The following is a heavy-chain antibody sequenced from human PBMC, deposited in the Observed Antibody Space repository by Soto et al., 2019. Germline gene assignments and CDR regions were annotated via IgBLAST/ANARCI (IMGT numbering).Heavy chain of an antibody. Sequence: SEPLTINCNVSGGSLSRGGSYWSWIRQHPGKGLEWIGYIYYSGSTYYNPSLKSRVTISVDTSKNQFSLKLSSVTAADTAVFFCSRVVVRLVLYFWGKGTLVTVSS. D-gene: IGHD2-21*01. CDR3: SRVVVRLVLYF. CDR2: IYYSGST. CDR1: GGSLSRGGSY. V-gene: IGHV4-31*03. J-gene: IGHJ4*02.